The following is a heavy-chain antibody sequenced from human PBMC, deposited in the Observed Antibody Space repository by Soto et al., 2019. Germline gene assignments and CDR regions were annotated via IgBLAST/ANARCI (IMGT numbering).Heavy chain of an antibody. CDR3: ARDLKRIGYYYGSGSLSGGMDV. D-gene: IGHD3-10*01. CDR2: IYYSGST. J-gene: IGHJ6*02. CDR1: GGSISSSIYY. V-gene: IGHV4-31*03. Sequence: PSETLSLTCTVSGGSISSSIYYWGWIRQPPGKGLEWIGYIYYSGSTYYNPSLKSRVTISVDTSKNQFSLKLSSVTAADTAVYYCARDLKRIGYYYGSGSLSGGMDVWGQGTTVTVSS.